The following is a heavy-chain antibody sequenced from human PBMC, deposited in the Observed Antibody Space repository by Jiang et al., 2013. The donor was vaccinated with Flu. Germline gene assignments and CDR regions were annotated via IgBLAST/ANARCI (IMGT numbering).Heavy chain of an antibody. J-gene: IGHJ4*02. V-gene: IGHV1-18*04. CDR3: ARDSRIQPAFLDS. Sequence: SGAEVKEPGASVKVPCKASGFIFTGYGFTWVRQAPGQGLEWMGWISAYDYNTHHIEALQGRIIMTIDRSTTTVYMELKSLTSDDTAVYYCARDSRIQPAFLDSWGQGTLVTVSS. CDR2: ISAYDYNT. CDR1: GFIFTGYG. D-gene: IGHD2-2*01.